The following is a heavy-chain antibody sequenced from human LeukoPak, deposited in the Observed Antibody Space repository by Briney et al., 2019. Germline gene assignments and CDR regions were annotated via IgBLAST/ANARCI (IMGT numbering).Heavy chain of an antibody. CDR3: ARDVPLSGLLQLWLEYYFDY. V-gene: IGHV4-61*02. CDR2: IYTSGST. CDR1: GGSISSSSYY. J-gene: IGHJ4*02. D-gene: IGHD5-18*01. Sequence: NASETLSLTCTVSGGSISSSSYYWSWIRQPAGKGLEWIGRIYTSGSTNYNPSLKSRVTMSVDTSKNQFSLKLSSVTAADTAVYYCARDVPLSGLLQLWLEYYFDYWGQGTLVTVSS.